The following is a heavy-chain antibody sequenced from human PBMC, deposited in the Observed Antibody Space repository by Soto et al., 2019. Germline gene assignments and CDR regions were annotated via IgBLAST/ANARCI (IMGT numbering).Heavy chain of an antibody. CDR2: INPSGGST. D-gene: IGHD6-13*01. CDR3: AREPYSSPH. Sequence: QVQLVQSGAEVKKPGASVKVSCKASGYTLTNYFMHWVRQAPGQGLEWMGIINPSGGSTTYAQRFQGRVTMTRDTSTSTVYMELSSLRSEDTAVYYCAREPYSSPHWGQGTLVTVSS. CDR1: GYTLTNYF. V-gene: IGHV1-46*01. J-gene: IGHJ4*02.